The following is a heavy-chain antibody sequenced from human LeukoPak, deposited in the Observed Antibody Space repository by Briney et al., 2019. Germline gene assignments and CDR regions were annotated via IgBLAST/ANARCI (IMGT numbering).Heavy chain of an antibody. V-gene: IGHV3-21*01. D-gene: IGHD4-23*01. J-gene: IGHJ3*02. CDR1: GFTFSNYA. Sequence: GGSLRLSCAASGFTFSNYAMNWVRQAPGKGLEWVSSISSSGSSTYSADSVKGRFTISRDNAKNSLYLQMSSLRSEDTAVHYCARTMATVVTPTFDIWGLGTMVTVSS. CDR3: ARTMATVVTPTFDI. CDR2: ISSSGSST.